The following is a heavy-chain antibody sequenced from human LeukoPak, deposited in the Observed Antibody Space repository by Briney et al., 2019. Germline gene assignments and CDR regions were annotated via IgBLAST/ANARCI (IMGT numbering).Heavy chain of an antibody. J-gene: IGHJ4*02. CDR2: MSGSGAST. CDR3: AKGIVNWGESYFHY. CDR1: GFTFSTYA. V-gene: IGHV3-23*01. Sequence: GGSLRLSCAASGFTFSTYAMSWVRQAPGKGLEWVSTMSGSGASTYYGDSVKGRFTISRDNSKNTLHLQMNSLRAEDTAVYYCAKGIVNWGESYFHYWGQGTLVTVSS. D-gene: IGHD7-27*01.